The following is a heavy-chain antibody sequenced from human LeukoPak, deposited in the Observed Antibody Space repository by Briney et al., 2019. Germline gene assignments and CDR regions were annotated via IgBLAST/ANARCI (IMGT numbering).Heavy chain of an antibody. D-gene: IGHD4-23*01. CDR1: GYTLTEMS. V-gene: IGHV1-24*01. CDR3: ARGYGGNPMGAFDI. Sequence: ASVKVSCKVSGYTLTEMSIHWVRQAPGGALEWMGGFDPEDGETVYAPKFQGRVTMTEDTSADTAYMELSSLRSEDTAVYYCARGYGGNPMGAFDIWGQGTMVTVSS. CDR2: FDPEDGET. J-gene: IGHJ3*02.